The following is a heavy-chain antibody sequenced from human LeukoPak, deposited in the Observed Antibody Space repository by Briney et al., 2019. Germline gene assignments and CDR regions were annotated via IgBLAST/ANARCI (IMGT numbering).Heavy chain of an antibody. J-gene: IGHJ4*02. CDR2: IYHTGST. V-gene: IGHV4-59*01. CDR3: ARGLNRNDYGDYGY. D-gene: IGHD4-17*01. CDR1: GGSISSYY. Sequence: PSETLSLTCTVSGGSISSYYWGWIRQPPGKGLEWIGYIYHTGSTSYNPSLKGRVTISVDTSKNQFSLKLSSVTAADTAVYYCARGLNRNDYGDYGYWGQGTLVTVSS.